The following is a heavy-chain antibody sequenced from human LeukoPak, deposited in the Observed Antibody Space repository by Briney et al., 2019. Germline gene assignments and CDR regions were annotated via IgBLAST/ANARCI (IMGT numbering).Heavy chain of an antibody. V-gene: IGHV5-51*01. CDR2: IYPGDSDT. Sequence: GESLKISCKGSGYTFTSYWIGWVRQMPGKDLEWMGTIYPGDSDTRYSPSFPGQVSISADKSINTAYLQWSSLKASDTAIYYCARLGTAIIARYFDFWGQGTLVTVSS. J-gene: IGHJ4*02. CDR1: GYTFTSYW. D-gene: IGHD5-18*01. CDR3: ARLGTAIIARYFDF.